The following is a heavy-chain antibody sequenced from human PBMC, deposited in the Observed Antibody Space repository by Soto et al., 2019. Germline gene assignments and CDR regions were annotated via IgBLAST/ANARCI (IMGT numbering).Heavy chain of an antibody. CDR1: GGTFSSYA. V-gene: IGHV1-69*13. D-gene: IGHD3-3*01. Sequence: SVKVSCKASGGTFSSYAISWVRQAPGQGLEWMGGIIPIFGTANYAQRLQGRVTITADESTSTAYMELSSLRSEDTAVYYCARGRSSRPGRYYDFWSGYYSDYWGQGTLVTVSS. CDR2: IIPIFGTA. CDR3: ARGRSSRPGRYYDFWSGYYSDY. J-gene: IGHJ4*02.